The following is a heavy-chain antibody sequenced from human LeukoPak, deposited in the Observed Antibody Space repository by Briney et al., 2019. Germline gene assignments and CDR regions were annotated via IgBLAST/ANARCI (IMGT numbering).Heavy chain of an antibody. Sequence: PGGSLRLSCAASGFTFSSYGMRWVRQAPGKGLEWVAVIWYDGSNKYYADSVKGRFTISRDNSKNTLYLQMNSLRAEDTAVYYCATPFGDSPGYGMDVWGKETTVTVSS. D-gene: IGHD2-21*02. CDR3: ATPFGDSPGYGMDV. J-gene: IGHJ6*04. V-gene: IGHV3-33*01. CDR1: GFTFSSYG. CDR2: IWYDGSNK.